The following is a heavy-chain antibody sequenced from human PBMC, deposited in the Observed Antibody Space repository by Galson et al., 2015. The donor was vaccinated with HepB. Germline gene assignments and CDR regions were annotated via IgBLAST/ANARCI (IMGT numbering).Heavy chain of an antibody. Sequence: SVKVSCKAYGYTFISYGISWVRRAPGQGLEWMGWISAYNGNTNYAQKFQGRVTMTTDTSTSTAYMELRSLRSDDTAVYYCARVGGTPGPRYCSSTSCYTFDYWGRGTLVTVSS. CDR1: GYTFISYG. D-gene: IGHD2-2*02. V-gene: IGHV1-18*01. CDR2: ISAYNGNT. J-gene: IGHJ4*02. CDR3: ARVGGTPGPRYCSSTSCYTFDY.